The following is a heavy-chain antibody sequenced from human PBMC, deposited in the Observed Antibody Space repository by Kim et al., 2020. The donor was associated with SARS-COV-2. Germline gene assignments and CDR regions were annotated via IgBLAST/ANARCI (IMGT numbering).Heavy chain of an antibody. V-gene: IGHV4-31*03. Sequence: SETLSLTCTVSGGSISSGGYYWSWIRQHPGKGLEWIGYIYYSGSTYYNPSLKSRVTISVDTSKNQFSLKLSSVTAADTAVYYCARALWFGAHLQTNWFDPWGQGTLVTVSS. J-gene: IGHJ5*02. CDR1: GGSISSGGYY. CDR3: ARALWFGAHLQTNWFDP. D-gene: IGHD3-10*01. CDR2: IYYSGST.